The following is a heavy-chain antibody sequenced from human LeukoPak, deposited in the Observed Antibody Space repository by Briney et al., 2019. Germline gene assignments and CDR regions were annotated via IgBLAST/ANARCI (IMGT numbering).Heavy chain of an antibody. CDR2: IGGRDGGT. CDR1: GFIFSNYA. CDR3: ARANDEGFDY. J-gene: IGHJ4*02. D-gene: IGHD1-1*01. V-gene: IGHV3-23*01. Sequence: GGSLRLSCAASGFIFSNYAMSWVRQAPGKGLEWVSAIGGRDGGTYYADSVKGRFTVSRDDPKNTLYLQMNTLRVEDTAVYYCARANDEGFDYWGQGTLVTVSS.